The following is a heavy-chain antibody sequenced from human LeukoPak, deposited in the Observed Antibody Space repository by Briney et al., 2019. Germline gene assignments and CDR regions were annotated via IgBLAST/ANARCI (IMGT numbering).Heavy chain of an antibody. CDR1: GFTFSNAW. CDR3: TTDSQSYGYLGDAFDI. Sequence: GGSLRLSCAASGFTFSNAWMSWVRQAPGKGLEWVGRIKSKTDGGTTDYAAPVKGRFTISRDDSKNTLYLQMNSLKTEDTAVYYCTTDSQSYGYLGDAFDIWGQGTMVTVSS. D-gene: IGHD5-18*01. V-gene: IGHV3-15*01. J-gene: IGHJ3*02. CDR2: IKSKTDGGTT.